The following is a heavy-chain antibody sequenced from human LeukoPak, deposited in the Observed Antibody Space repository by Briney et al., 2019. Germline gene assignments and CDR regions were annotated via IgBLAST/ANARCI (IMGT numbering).Heavy chain of an antibody. CDR1: GGSIGSYY. V-gene: IGHV4-59*01. CDR3: ARAPWGRSDFWSGHPYYFDY. D-gene: IGHD3-3*01. J-gene: IGHJ4*02. CDR2: IYYSGST. Sequence: SETLSLTCTVSGGSIGSYYWSWIRQPPGKGLEWIGCIYYSGSTNHNPSLKSRVIISVDTSKNQFSLKLSSVTAADTAVYYCARAPWGRSDFWSGHPYYFDYWGQGTLVTVSS.